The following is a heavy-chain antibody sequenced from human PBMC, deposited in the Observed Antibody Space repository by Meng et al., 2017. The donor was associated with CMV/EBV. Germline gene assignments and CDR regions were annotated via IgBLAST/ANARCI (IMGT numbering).Heavy chain of an antibody. J-gene: IGHJ4*02. CDR2: INSDGSST. D-gene: IGHD6-19*01. V-gene: IGHV3-74*01. Sequence: GESLKISCAASGFTFSSYWMHWVRQAPGKGLVWVSRINSDGSSTSYADSVKGRFPISRDNAKNTLYLQMNSLRAEDTAVYYCARTGGWYSFDYWGQGTLVTVSS. CDR1: GFTFSSYW. CDR3: ARTGGWYSFDY.